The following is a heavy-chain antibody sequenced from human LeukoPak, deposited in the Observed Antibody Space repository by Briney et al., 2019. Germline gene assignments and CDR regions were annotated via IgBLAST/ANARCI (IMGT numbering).Heavy chain of an antibody. CDR1: GYTFTSYG. CDR2: ISAYNGNT. J-gene: IGHJ4*02. CDR3: ARDRASKVVVAATIDY. Sequence: ASVKVSCKASGYTFTSYGISWVRQAPGQGLEWMGWISAYNGNTNYAQKLQGRVTMTTDTSTGTAYMELRSLRSDDTAVYYCARDRASKVVVAATIDYWGQGTLVTVSS. V-gene: IGHV1-18*01. D-gene: IGHD2-15*01.